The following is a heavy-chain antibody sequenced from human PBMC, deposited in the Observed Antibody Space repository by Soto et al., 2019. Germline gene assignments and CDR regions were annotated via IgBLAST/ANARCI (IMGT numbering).Heavy chain of an antibody. D-gene: IGHD2-15*01. CDR3: ARDSCSGGSCYYFDY. Sequence: EVQLVESGGGLVQPGGSLRLSCAASGFTFSSYWMSWVRQAPGKGLEWVANIKQDGSEKYYVDSVKGRVTISRDNAKNSLYLQMNSLRAEDTAVYYCARDSCSGGSCYYFDYWGQGTLVTVSS. J-gene: IGHJ4*02. CDR1: GFTFSSYW. V-gene: IGHV3-7*01. CDR2: IKQDGSEK.